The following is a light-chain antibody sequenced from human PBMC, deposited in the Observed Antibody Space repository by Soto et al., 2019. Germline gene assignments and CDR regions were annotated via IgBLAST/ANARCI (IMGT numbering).Light chain of an antibody. Sequence: EIVMTQSPATLSLSPGQRATLSCRASQSVSSKLAWYQQRPGQAPRLLIYSASTRATGIPARSSGSRSGTEFTLTISSPQSEDFAVYYCHQYNHWLTWTLGQGTKGDI. CDR3: HQYNHWLTWT. V-gene: IGKV3-15*01. CDR1: QSVSSK. CDR2: SAS. J-gene: IGKJ1*01.